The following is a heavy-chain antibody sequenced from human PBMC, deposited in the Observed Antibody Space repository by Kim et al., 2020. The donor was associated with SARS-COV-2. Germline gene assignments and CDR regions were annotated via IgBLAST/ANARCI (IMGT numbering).Heavy chain of an antibody. CDR1: GFTFSTYS. J-gene: IGHJ4*02. CDR2: ISSGSIYI. V-gene: IGHV3-21*01. D-gene: IGHD5-12*01. CDR3: ARAVEMATSPGY. Sequence: GGSLRLSCAASGFTFSTYSMNWVRQAPGKGLEWVSSISSGSIYIYYADSGKGRFTISRDDAKNSLYLQMNSLRAEDTAVYYCARAVEMATSPGYWGQGTLVTVSS.